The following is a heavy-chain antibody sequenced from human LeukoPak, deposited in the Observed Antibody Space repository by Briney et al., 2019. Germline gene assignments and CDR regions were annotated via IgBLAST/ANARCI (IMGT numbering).Heavy chain of an antibody. J-gene: IGHJ4*02. D-gene: IGHD4-11*01. CDR3: AKGMTTYDY. V-gene: IGHV3-23*01. CDR2: ISGSGGST. CDR1: GGSFSGYY. Sequence: ETLSLTCAVYGGSFSGYYWSWIRQPPGKGLEWVSAISGSGGSTYYADSVKGRFTISRDNSKNTLYLQMNSLRAEDTAVYYCAKGMTTYDYWGQGTLVTVSS.